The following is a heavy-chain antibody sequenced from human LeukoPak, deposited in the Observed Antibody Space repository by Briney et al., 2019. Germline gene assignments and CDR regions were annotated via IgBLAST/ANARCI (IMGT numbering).Heavy chain of an antibody. J-gene: IGHJ6*02. CDR1: GFTFSSYA. CDR2: ISGSGGAGT. D-gene: IGHD1-26*01. CDR3: VKDRGGSPFYGMDV. V-gene: IGHV3-23*01. Sequence: GGSLRLSCAGSGFTFSSYAMSWVRQAPGKGLEWVSTISGSGGAGTYYVDSVKGRFTVSRDNSRNTLYLPLNSLRAEDTAVYYCVKDRGGSPFYGMDVWGQGTTVTVSS.